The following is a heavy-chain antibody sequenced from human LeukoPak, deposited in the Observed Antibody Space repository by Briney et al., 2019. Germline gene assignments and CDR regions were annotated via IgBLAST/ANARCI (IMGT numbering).Heavy chain of an antibody. CDR3: ARDGDSGYDFQ. CDR1: GGTFSSYA. V-gene: IGHV1-69*05. Sequence: GASVKVSCKASGGTFSSYAISWVRQAPGQGLEWMGGIIPIFGTANYAQKFQGRVTITTDESTSTAYMELSNLRSEDTAVYYCARDGDSGYDFQWGQGTLVTVSS. J-gene: IGHJ4*02. D-gene: IGHD5-12*01. CDR2: IIPIFGTA.